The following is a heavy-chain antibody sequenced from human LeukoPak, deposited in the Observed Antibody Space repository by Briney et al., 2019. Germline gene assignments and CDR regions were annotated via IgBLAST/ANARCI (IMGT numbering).Heavy chain of an antibody. CDR1: GYTFTGYY. CDR2: INPNSGGT. V-gene: IGHV1-2*06. J-gene: IGHJ5*02. CDR3: ASTGYSSGWYNWLDP. Sequence: ASVKVSCKASGYTFTGYYMHWVRQAPGQGLEWMGRINPNSGGTNYAQKFQGRVTMTRDTSISTAYMELSRLRSDDTAVYYCASTGYSSGWYNWLDPWGQGTLVTVSS. D-gene: IGHD6-19*01.